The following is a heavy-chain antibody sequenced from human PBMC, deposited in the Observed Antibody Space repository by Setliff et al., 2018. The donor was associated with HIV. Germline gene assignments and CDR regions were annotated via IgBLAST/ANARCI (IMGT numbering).Heavy chain of an antibody. J-gene: IGHJ1*01. D-gene: IGHD6-13*01. CDR3: ARVPTSSWYVTTQRTKEYFHH. CDR2: IYYSGNT. Sequence: PSETLSLTCTVSGGSIKSSSYYWGWIRQPPGKGLEWIGSIYYSGNTYYNPSLKSRVTISEDRSRNQFSLRLSSVTAADTATYYCARVPTSSWYVTTQRTKEYFHHWGQGTLVTVSS. V-gene: IGHV4-39*07. CDR1: GGSIKSSSYY.